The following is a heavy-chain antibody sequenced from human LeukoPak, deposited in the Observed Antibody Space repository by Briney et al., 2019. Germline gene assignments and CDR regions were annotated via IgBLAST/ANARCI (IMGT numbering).Heavy chain of an antibody. CDR1: GGSISSYY. J-gene: IGHJ6*03. D-gene: IGHD2-15*01. CDR3: ARDRQDLPYYYYYMDV. Sequence: RTSETLSLTCTVSGGSISSYYWSWIRQPAGKGLEWIGRIYTSGSTNYDPSLKSRVSMSVDTSKTQFSLQLSSVTAADTAVYYCARDRQDLPYYYYYMDVWGKGTTVTVSS. CDR2: IYTSGST. V-gene: IGHV4-4*07.